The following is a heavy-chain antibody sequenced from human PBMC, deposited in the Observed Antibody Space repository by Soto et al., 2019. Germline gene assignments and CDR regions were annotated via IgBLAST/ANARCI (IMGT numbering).Heavy chain of an antibody. CDR2: IIPIFGTA. D-gene: IGHD3-22*01. CDR1: GGTFSSYA. J-gene: IGHJ4*02. CDR3: ARSNVMIVVVMPFDY. V-gene: IGHV1-69*06. Sequence: GASVKVSCKASGGTFSSYAISWVRQAPGQGLEWMGGIIPIFGTANYAQKFQGRVTITADKSTSTAYMELSSLRSEDTAVYYCARSNVMIVVVMPFDYWGQGTLVTVSS.